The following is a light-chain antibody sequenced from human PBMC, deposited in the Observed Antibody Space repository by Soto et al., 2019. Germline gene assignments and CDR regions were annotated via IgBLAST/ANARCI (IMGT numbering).Light chain of an antibody. CDR3: QKYNSAPFT. CDR1: QDINNF. J-gene: IGKJ4*01. V-gene: IGKV1-27*01. Sequence: DIQMTQSPSSLSASVGGRVTIACRTSQDINNFLAWYQQKPGKVPWLLIYAASTLQSGVPSRFSGSGSGTDFTLTISGLQPEDVATYYCQKYNSAPFTFGGGTKVEIK. CDR2: AAS.